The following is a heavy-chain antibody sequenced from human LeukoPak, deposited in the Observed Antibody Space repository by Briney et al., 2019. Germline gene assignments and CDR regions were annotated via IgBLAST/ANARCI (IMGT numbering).Heavy chain of an antibody. CDR3: ARWDYDYVWGSYPSR. Sequence: PGGSLRLSCAASGFTFSSYAMSWVRQAPGKGLEWVSAISGSGGSTYYADSVKGRFTISRDNSKNTLYLQMNSLRAEDTAVYYCARWDYDYVWGSYPSRWGQGTLVTVSS. J-gene: IGHJ4*02. CDR2: ISGSGGST. V-gene: IGHV3-23*01. CDR1: GFTFSSYA. D-gene: IGHD3-16*02.